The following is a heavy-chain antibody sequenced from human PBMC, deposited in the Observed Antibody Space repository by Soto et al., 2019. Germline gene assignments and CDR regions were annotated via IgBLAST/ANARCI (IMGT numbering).Heavy chain of an antibody. J-gene: IGHJ6*03. V-gene: IGHV4-59*08. CDR1: GGSISSYY. D-gene: IGHD2-21*02. CDR3: ARVAVTNYYYYYMDF. Sequence: SETLSLTCTVSGGSISSYYWSWIRQPPGKGLEWIGYIYYSGSTNYNPSLKSRVTISVDTSKNQFSLKLSSVTAADTAVYYCARVAVTNYYYYYMDFWGKGTTVTVSS. CDR2: IYYSGST.